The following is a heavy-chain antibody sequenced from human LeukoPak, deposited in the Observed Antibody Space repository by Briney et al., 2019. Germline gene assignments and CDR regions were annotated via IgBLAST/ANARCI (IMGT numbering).Heavy chain of an antibody. CDR1: GFTLSSYG. V-gene: IGHV3-30*18. CDR2: KSYDGNAK. CDR3: GKEKVFTSTSWTTIEY. Sequence: GGSLRPSCVASGFTLSSYGMHWVRQAPGKELEWVAVKSYDGNAKHYADSVKGRFTISRDNSKNTLYLQMNSLRSEDTAVYYCGKEKVFTSTSWTTIEYWGQGTLVTVS. J-gene: IGHJ4*02. D-gene: IGHD6-13*01.